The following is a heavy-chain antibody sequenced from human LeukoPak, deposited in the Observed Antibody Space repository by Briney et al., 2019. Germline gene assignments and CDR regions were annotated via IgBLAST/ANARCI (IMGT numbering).Heavy chain of an antibody. CDR1: GFTFRSYA. Sequence: GSLRLSCAASGFTFRSYAMNWVRQAPGKGLGGVAVISYDGSNKYYADSVKGRITISRDNSKNALYLQMNSLRAEDTAVYYCASLADYPFDYWGQGTLLTVSS. CDR3: ASLADYPFDY. V-gene: IGHV3-30*04. CDR2: ISYDGSNK. D-gene: IGHD4-11*01. J-gene: IGHJ4*02.